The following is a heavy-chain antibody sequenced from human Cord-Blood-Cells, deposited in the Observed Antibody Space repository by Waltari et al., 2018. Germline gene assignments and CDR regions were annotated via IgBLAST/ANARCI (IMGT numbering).Heavy chain of an antibody. CDR3: ARGLGGYYFDY. D-gene: IGHD3-22*01. CDR1: GGSFSGYY. V-gene: IGHV4-34*01. CDR2: INHSGST. J-gene: IGHJ4*02. Sequence: QVQLQQWGAGLLKPSETLSLTCAVYGGSFSGYYWSWIRQHPGKGLEWIGEINHSGSTNYNPSLKSRVTISVDTSKNQFSLKLSSVTAADTAVYYCARGLGGYYFDYWGQGTLVTVSS.